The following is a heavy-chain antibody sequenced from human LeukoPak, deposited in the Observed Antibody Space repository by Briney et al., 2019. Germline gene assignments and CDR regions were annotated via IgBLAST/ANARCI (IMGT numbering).Heavy chain of an antibody. Sequence: PGGSLRLSCAASGFTFSNYAMSWVRQAPGKGLEWVSSISGSGGSTYYADSVKGRFTISRDNSKNTLYLQMNSLRAEDTAVYYCAKDYYYGSGSYYNPGGYFDYWGQGTLVTVSS. CDR1: GFTFSNYA. CDR3: AKDYYYGSGSYYNPGGYFDY. V-gene: IGHV3-23*01. J-gene: IGHJ4*02. D-gene: IGHD3-10*01. CDR2: ISGSGGST.